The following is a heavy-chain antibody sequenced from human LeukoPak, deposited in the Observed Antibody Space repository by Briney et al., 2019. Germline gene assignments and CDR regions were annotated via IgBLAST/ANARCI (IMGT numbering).Heavy chain of an antibody. CDR3: ARGAHYHDSSEGYDY. V-gene: IGHV1-2*02. D-gene: IGHD3-22*01. CDR1: GYTFTGYY. J-gene: IGHJ4*02. CDR2: INPNSGGT. Sequence: ASVKVSCEASGYTFTGYYMHWVRQAPGQGLEWMGWINPNSGGTNYAQKFQGRVTMTRDTSISTAYMELSRLRSDDTAVYYCARGAHYHDSSEGYDYWGQGTLVTVSS.